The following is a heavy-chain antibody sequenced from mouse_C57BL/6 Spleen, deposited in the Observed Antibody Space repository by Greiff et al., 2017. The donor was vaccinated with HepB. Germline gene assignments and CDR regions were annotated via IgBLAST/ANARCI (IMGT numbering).Heavy chain of an antibody. V-gene: IGHV1-19*01. CDR3: ARGGYYGSSLYFDY. D-gene: IGHD1-1*01. CDR1: GYTFTDYY. CDR2: INPYNGGT. Sequence: EVQLQQSGPVLVKPGASVKMSCKASGYTFTDYYMNWVKQSHGKSLEWIGVINPYNGGTSYNQKFKGKATLNVDKSSSTAYMELNSLTSEDSAFYYCARGGYYGSSLYFDYWGQGTTLTVSS. J-gene: IGHJ2*01.